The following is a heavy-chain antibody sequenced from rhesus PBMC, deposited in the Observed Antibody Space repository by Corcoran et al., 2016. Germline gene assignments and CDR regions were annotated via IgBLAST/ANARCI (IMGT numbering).Heavy chain of an antibody. CDR3: ARNRGWGDYYAYYFDY. CDR1: GGSISSNY. J-gene: IGHJ4*01. V-gene: IGHV4-173*01. D-gene: IGHD3-34*01. CDR2: ISGSGGRT. Sequence: QLQLQESGPGLVKPSETLSPTCAVSGGSISSNYWSLIRQPLGKGLEWIGRISGSGGRTDDNTSLQSRVTISTSTSKNRFSLKLSSVTAAATAVYYCARNRGWGDYYAYYFDYWGQGVLVTVSS.